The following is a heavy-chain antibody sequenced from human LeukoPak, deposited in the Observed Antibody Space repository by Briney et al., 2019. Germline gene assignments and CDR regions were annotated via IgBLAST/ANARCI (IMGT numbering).Heavy chain of an antibody. D-gene: IGHD5-18*01. Sequence: GGSLRLSCAASGFIFSNYGMHWVRQSPGKGLEWVTFIQYDGNKTYYADSVKGRFTISRDNAKNSLYLQMNSLRAEDTAVYYCARASGYTYGPLIGMDVWGQGTTVTVSS. J-gene: IGHJ6*02. CDR3: ARASGYTYGPLIGMDV. V-gene: IGHV3-30*02. CDR2: IQYDGNKT. CDR1: GFIFSNYG.